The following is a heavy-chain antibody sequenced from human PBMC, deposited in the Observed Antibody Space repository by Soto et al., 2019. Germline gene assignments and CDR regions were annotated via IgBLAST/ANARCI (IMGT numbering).Heavy chain of an antibody. Sequence: LRLSCAASGFTFSSYAMSWVRQAPGKGLEWVSAISGSGGSTYYADSVKGRFTISRDNSKNTLYLQMNSLRAEDTAVYYCAKEVIGDSSSWYDGSWFDPWGQGTLVTVSS. CDR1: GFTFSSYA. V-gene: IGHV3-23*01. CDR2: ISGSGGST. D-gene: IGHD6-13*01. CDR3: AKEVIGDSSSWYDGSWFDP. J-gene: IGHJ5*02.